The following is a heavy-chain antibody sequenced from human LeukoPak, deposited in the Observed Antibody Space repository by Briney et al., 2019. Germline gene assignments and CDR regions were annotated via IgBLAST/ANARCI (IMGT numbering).Heavy chain of an antibody. J-gene: IGHJ4*02. V-gene: IGHV4-59*01. D-gene: IGHD2-15*01. Sequence: SETLSHTCTVSGASISTSYWYWIRQPPGKGLEWIGYIHYSGDINYNPSLKSRVTMSAYTSKNQLSLKLSSVTAADTAVYYCARVGCSGGSCYPDYWGQGTLVTVSS. CDR1: GASISTSY. CDR2: IHYSGDI. CDR3: ARVGCSGGSCYPDY.